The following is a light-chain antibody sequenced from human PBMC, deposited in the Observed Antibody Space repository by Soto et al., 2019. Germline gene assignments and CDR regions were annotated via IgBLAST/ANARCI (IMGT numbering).Light chain of an antibody. CDR1: QSISRY. CDR3: QQRGTWPPYT. V-gene: IGKV3-11*01. Sequence: EIVLTQSPATLSLSPGERATLSCRASQSISRYLAWYQQKPGQAPRLLIYDVSDRATGIPARFSGSGSGTDFPFTISSLEPEDFAVYYCQQRGTWPPYTFGQGNKLEIK. CDR2: DVS. J-gene: IGKJ2*01.